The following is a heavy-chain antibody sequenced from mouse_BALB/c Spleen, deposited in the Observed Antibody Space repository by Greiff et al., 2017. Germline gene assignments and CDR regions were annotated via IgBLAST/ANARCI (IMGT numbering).Heavy chain of an antibody. Sequence: EVKLMESGGGLVKPGGSLKLSCAASGFTFSDYYMYWVRQTPEKRLEWVATISDGGSYTYYPDSVKGRFTISRDNAKNNLYLQMSSLKSEDTAMYYCARDGGLGRAWFAYWGQGTLVTVSA. CDR2: ISDGGSYT. J-gene: IGHJ3*01. D-gene: IGHD4-1*01. CDR3: ARDGGLGRAWFAY. CDR1: GFTFSDYY. V-gene: IGHV5-4*02.